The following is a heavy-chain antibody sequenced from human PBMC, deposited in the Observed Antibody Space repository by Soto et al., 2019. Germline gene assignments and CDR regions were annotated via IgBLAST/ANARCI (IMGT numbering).Heavy chain of an antibody. D-gene: IGHD2-2*02. CDR2: INPNSGGT. J-gene: IGHJ6*02. Sequence: ASVKVSCKASGYTFSGYYIHWLRQAPGQGLEWMGWINPNSGGTNYAQKFQGGVTVTRDTPTSTAYMELSRLTSDDTAVYYCARSLTEGYCTITGCYTRPLYGMDVWGQGTTVTVPS. V-gene: IGHV1-2*02. CDR1: GYTFSGYY. CDR3: ARSLTEGYCTITGCYTRPLYGMDV.